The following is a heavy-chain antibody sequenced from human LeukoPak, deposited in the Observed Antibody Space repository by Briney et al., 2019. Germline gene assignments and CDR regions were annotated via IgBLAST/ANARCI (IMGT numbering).Heavy chain of an antibody. CDR2: IYWDDDN. J-gene: IGHJ3*02. CDR1: GFSLSTSGVG. D-gene: IGHD3/OR15-3a*01. Sequence: SGPTLVKPTQTLTLTCTFSGFSLSTSGVGVGWIRQPPGKALEWLAVIYWDDDNHYSPSLKSRLTTTKDTSKNHVVLTMTNMDPVVTATYYCARTTGYYTAFDIWGQGTRVTVSS. V-gene: IGHV2-5*02. CDR3: ARTTGYYTAFDI.